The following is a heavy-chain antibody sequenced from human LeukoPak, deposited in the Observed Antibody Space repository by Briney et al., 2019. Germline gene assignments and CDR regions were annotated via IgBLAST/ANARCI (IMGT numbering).Heavy chain of an antibody. D-gene: IGHD2-15*01. Sequence: SETLSLTCTVTGGTISSYYWSWIRQPPGKGLEWIGYIYYGGSTNYKLSLKSRVTISVDTSKNQFSLKLSSVTAADTAVYYCARDNVVDAFDIWGQGTMVTVSS. CDR3: ARDNVVDAFDI. V-gene: IGHV4-59*01. CDR1: GGTISSYY. J-gene: IGHJ3*02. CDR2: IYYGGST.